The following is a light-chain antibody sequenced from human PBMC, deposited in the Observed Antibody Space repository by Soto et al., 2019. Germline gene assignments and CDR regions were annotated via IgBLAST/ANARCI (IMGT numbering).Light chain of an antibody. CDR1: QSVSNY. Sequence: EVVLTQSPGTLSLSPGERATLSCRASQSVSNYFVWYQQKPGQAPRLLIYDASKRATGIPARFSGSGSGTDFTLTISSLEPEDFAVYYCQQRSIWPWTFGQGTKVEIK. J-gene: IGKJ1*01. CDR3: QQRSIWPWT. V-gene: IGKV3-11*01. CDR2: DAS.